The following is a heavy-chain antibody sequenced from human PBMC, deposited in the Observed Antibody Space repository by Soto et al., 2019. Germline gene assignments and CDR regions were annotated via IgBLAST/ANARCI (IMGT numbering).Heavy chain of an antibody. CDR3: ARAAMGGSSWPFDY. Sequence: QVQLQESGPGLVKPSGTLSLTCAVSGGSISSSNWWSWVRQPPGKGLEWIGEIYHSGSTNYNPSLQSRVTIXVXKXETQFSLKLSSVTAADTAVYYCARAAMGGSSWPFDYWGQGTLVTVSS. V-gene: IGHV4-4*02. D-gene: IGHD6-13*01. CDR1: GGSISSSNW. CDR2: IYHSGST. J-gene: IGHJ4*02.